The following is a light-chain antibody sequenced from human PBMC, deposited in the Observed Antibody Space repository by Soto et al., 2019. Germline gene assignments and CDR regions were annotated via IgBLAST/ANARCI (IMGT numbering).Light chain of an antibody. CDR2: QAS. V-gene: IGKV1-5*03. CDR1: QSIRGW. CDR3: HHYNTYPCT. J-gene: IGKJ1*01. Sequence: DIQMTQSPSTLSASVGDRVTITCLASQSIRGWLAWYQQKPGKAPKLLIYQASSLQSGVPSRFSGSGSETAFSLTISSLQPDDFATYFWHHYNTYPCTCGQVTKVESK.